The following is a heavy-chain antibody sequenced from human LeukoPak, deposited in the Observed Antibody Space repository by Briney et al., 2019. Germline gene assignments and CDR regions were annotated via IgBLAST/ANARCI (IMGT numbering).Heavy chain of an antibody. CDR3: ARYGGYAHDY. V-gene: IGHV4-31*03. CDR1: GGSISSGDYY. CDR2: MYYSGTT. Sequence: PSETLSLTCTVSGGSISSGDYYWSWIRRHPGKGLEWIGHMYYSGTTYYNPSLTSRVSISVDTSKNQFSLKLSSVTAADTAVYYCARYGGYAHDYWGQGTLVTVSS. D-gene: IGHD4-23*01. J-gene: IGHJ4*02.